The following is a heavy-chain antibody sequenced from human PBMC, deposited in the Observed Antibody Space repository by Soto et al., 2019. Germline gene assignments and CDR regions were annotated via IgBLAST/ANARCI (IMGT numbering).Heavy chain of an antibody. CDR2: INAGNGNT. V-gene: IGHV1-3*01. CDR1: GYTXXXYA. D-gene: IGHD3-9*01. Sequence: QVQLVQSGAEVKKPGASVKVSCKASGYTXXXYAMHWVRQAPXXXXEWMGWINAGNGNTKYSQKFQGRVTITRDTSASTAYMELSSLRSEDTAVYYCARGYDILTGYYPFDYWGQGTLVTVSS. CDR3: ARGYDILTGYYPFDY. J-gene: IGHJ4*02.